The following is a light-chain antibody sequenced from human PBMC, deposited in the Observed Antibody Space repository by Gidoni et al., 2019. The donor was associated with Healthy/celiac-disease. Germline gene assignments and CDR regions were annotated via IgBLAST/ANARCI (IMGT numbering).Light chain of an antibody. J-gene: IGKJ1*01. Sequence: EIVLTQSPGTLSLSPGERATLSCRASQSVSSSYLACYQQKPGQAPRLLIYGASSRATGLPDRFSGSGSGTDFTLTISRLEPEDFAVYYCQQYGSSPRTFGQGTKVEIK. CDR3: QQYGSSPRT. V-gene: IGKV3-20*01. CDR1: QSVSSSY. CDR2: GAS.